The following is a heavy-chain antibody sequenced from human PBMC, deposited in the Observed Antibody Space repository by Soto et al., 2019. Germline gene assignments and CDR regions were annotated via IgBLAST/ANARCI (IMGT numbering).Heavy chain of an antibody. CDR2: ISAYNSNT. CDR3: ARDGPGSGVPFWDY. Sequence: QIQLVQSGAEMKKPGASVKVSCKPSGYTFTHYGVSWLRQAPGQGLEWMGWISAYNSNTDYAHKFQGRVALTTDTSTSTAYMEMRGLSPEDTAVYYCARDGPGSGVPFWDYWGQGTLVSVSS. J-gene: IGHJ4*02. V-gene: IGHV1-18*04. CDR1: GYTFTHYG. D-gene: IGHD6-25*01.